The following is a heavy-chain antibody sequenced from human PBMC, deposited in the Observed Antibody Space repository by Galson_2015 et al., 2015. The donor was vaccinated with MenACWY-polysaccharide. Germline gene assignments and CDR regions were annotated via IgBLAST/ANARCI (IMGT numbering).Heavy chain of an antibody. CDR2: IKEDGTST. V-gene: IGHV3-7*01. CDR1: GFTFSTYW. J-gene: IGHJ6*02. CDR3: ARGNYYAMEV. Sequence: SLRLSCAASGFTFSTYWMNWVRQAPGKGLEWVANIKEDGTSTKYADSVKGRFTISRDNAKKTLYLQMNSLRAEDTAVYYCARGNYYAMEVWGQGTTVTV.